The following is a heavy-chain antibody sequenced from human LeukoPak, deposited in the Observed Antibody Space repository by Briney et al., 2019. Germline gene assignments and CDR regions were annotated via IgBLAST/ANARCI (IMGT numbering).Heavy chain of an antibody. V-gene: IGHV3-21*04. CDR1: GFTFSSYS. J-gene: IGHJ4*02. CDR2: ISSGSSYI. D-gene: IGHD3-3*01. CDR3: AKAIFGVVNIDY. Sequence: GGSLRLSGAASGFTFSSYSMNWVRQAPGKGLEWVSSISSGSSYIYYADSVKGRFTISRDNAKNSLYLQMNSLRAEDTAVYYCAKAIFGVVNIDYWGQGTLVTVSS.